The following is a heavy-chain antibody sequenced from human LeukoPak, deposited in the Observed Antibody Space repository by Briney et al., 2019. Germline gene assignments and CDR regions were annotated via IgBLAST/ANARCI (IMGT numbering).Heavy chain of an antibody. D-gene: IGHD2-2*01. V-gene: IGHV1-69*13. CDR3: ARGIVVPAAMRYDYYYYGMDV. CDR2: IIPIFGTA. J-gene: IGHJ6*04. CDR1: GGTFSSYA. Sequence: SVNVSCKASGGTFSSYAISWVRQAPGQGLEWMGGIIPIFGTANYAQKFQGRVTITADESTSTAYMELSSLRSEDTAVYYCARGIVVPAAMRYDYYYYGMDVWGKGTTVTVSS.